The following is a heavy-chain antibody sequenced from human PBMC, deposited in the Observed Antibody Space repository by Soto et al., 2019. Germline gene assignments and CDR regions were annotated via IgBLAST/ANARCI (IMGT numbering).Heavy chain of an antibody. CDR2: ISGNGRTM. D-gene: IGHD1-26*01. Sequence: QVQLVESGGCLVKPGGSLRLSCAASGFTFSDFYMNWIRKAPGKGLEWLSYISGNGRTMYYADSVKGRFTISRDNTKKSLYLEMTSLRADDSAMYYCARDGRGPSALDLWGQGTLVTVSS. CDR3: ARDGRGPSALDL. J-gene: IGHJ5*02. V-gene: IGHV3-11*01. CDR1: GFTFSDFY.